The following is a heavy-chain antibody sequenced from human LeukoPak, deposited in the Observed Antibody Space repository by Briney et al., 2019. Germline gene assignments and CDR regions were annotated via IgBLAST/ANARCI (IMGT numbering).Heavy chain of an antibody. CDR2: IWYDGTNK. V-gene: IGHV3-33*01. CDR3: ARSVAVAGAFTRYGRDV. J-gene: IGHJ6*02. Sequence: GGSLRLSCAASGHTFSSYGMHWVRQAPGKGVAGVAVIWYDGTNKNYADSVKGRFTITRDNSKNTLYLQMNSLGVEDTAVYYCARSVAVAGAFTRYGRDVWGQGTTVTVSS. D-gene: IGHD6-19*01. CDR1: GHTFSSYG.